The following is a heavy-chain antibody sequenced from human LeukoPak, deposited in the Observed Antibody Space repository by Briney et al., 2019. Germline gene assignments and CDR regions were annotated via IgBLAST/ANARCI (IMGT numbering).Heavy chain of an antibody. CDR1: GYTFTGYY. D-gene: IGHD6-13*01. CDR3: ARAWEKQQLVIGY. Sequence: GASVKVSCKASGYTFTGYYMHWVRQAPGQGLEWMGWINPNSGGTNYAQKFQGRVTMTRDTSISTAYMELSRLRSDDTAVYYCARAWEKQQLVIGYWGQGTLVTVSS. CDR2: INPNSGGT. V-gene: IGHV1-2*02. J-gene: IGHJ4*02.